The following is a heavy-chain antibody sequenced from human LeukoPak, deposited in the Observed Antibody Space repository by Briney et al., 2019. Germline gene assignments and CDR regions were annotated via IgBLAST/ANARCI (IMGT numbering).Heavy chain of an antibody. J-gene: IGHJ1*01. CDR3: AKDSYDFWSGYYPFGYFQH. CDR2: IRYDGSNK. V-gene: IGHV3-30*02. CDR1: GFTFSSYG. D-gene: IGHD3-3*01. Sequence: QSGGSLRLSCAASGFTFSSYGMHWVRQAPGKGLEWVAFIRYDGSNKYYADSVKGRFTISRDNSKNTLYLQMNSLRAEDTAVYYCAKDSYDFWSGYYPFGYFQHWGQGTLVTVSS.